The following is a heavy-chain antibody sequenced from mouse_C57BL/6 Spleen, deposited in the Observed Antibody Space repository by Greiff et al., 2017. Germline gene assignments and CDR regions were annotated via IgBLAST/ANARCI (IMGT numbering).Heavy chain of an antibody. J-gene: IGHJ2*01. CDR2: INPSTGGT. D-gene: IGHD1-3*01. V-gene: IGHV1-42*01. CDR1: GYSFTGYY. Sequence: VQLQQSGPELVKPGASVKISCKASGYSFTGYYMNWVKQSPEKSLEWIGEINPSTGGTTYNQTFKAKATLTVDKSSSTAYMQLKSLTSEDSAVYYCARDKWTFDYWGQGTTLTVSS. CDR3: ARDKWTFDY.